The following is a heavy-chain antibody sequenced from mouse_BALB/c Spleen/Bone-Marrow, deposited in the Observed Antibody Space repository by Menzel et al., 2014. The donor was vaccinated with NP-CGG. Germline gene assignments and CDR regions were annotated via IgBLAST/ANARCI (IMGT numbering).Heavy chain of an antibody. V-gene: IGHV5-17*02. CDR3: ARDVPLYDVGYFDY. CDR1: GFTFSSFG. CDR2: ISSGSSTI. J-gene: IGHJ2*01. D-gene: IGHD2-14*01. Sequence: EVKVVDSGGGLVQPGGPRKLSCAASGFTFSSFGMHWVRQAPEKGLEWVAYISSGSSTIYYADTVKGRFTISRDNPKNTLFLQMTSLRSEDTAMYYCARDVPLYDVGYFDYWGQGTTLTVSS.